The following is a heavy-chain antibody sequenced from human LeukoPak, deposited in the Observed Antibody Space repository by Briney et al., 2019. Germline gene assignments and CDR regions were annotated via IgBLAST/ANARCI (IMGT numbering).Heavy chain of an antibody. J-gene: IGHJ6*03. CDR2: IYYSGST. CDR1: GGSISSYY. V-gene: IGHV4-59*01. CDR3: ARAIAVAGDYYYYYMDV. Sequence: PSETLSLTCTVSGGSISSYYWSWIRQPPGKGLEWIGYIYYSGSTNYNPSLKSRVTISVDTSKNQFSLKLSSVTAADTAVYYCARAIAVAGDYYYYYMDVWGKGTTVTVSS. D-gene: IGHD6-19*01.